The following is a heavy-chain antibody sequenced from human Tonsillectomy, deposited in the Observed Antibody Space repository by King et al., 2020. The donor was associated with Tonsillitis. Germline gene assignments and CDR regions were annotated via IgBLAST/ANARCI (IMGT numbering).Heavy chain of an antibody. J-gene: IGHJ6*02. Sequence: QLVQSGGGLVQPGGSLRLSCAASGFTFGSFGMRWVRQAPGKALEWVSSITDNGAATFYPDSVKGRFIISRDNSNNMLYLQMYGLRDDDTAIYYCAKILGFRTSGSYGMEVWGQGTTVTVSS. CDR2: ITDNGAAT. D-gene: IGHD2-2*01. CDR1: GFTFGSFG. CDR3: AKILGFRTSGSYGMEV. V-gene: IGHV3-23*04.